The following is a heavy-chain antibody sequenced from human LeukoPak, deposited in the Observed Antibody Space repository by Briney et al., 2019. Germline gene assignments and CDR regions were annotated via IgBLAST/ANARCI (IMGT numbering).Heavy chain of an antibody. CDR2: IYSGGST. D-gene: IGHD2-21*02. V-gene: IGHV3-66*01. CDR3: ARSRAGDDCGGDCWVY. J-gene: IGHJ4*02. Sequence: QPGGSLRLSCAASGFTVSSNYMSWVRQAPGKGLELVSVIYSGGSTYYADSVKGRFTISRDNSKNTLYLQMNSLRAEDTAVYYCARSRAGDDCGGDCWVYWGQGTLVTVSS. CDR1: GFTVSSNY.